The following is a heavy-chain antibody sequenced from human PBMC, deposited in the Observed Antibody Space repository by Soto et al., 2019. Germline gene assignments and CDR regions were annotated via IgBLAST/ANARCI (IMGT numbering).Heavy chain of an antibody. J-gene: IGHJ3*02. V-gene: IGHV3-66*01. CDR3: ARDPLNYYDSSGYYYVGAFDI. CDR1: GFTVSSNY. D-gene: IGHD3-22*01. CDR2: IYSGGST. Sequence: GESLKISCAASGFTVSSNYMSWVRQAPGKGLEWVSVIYSGGSTYYADSVKGRFTISRDNSKNTLYLQMNSLRAEDTAVYYCARDPLNYYDSSGYYYVGAFDIWGQGTMVTVSS.